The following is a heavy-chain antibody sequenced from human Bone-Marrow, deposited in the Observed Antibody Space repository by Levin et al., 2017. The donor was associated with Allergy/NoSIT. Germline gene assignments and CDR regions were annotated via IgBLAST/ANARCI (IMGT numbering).Heavy chain of an antibody. V-gene: IGHV3-7*04. D-gene: IGHD1-26*01. CDR3: ATDGPYRNPNWNYFEY. CDR2: INQDGSDK. Sequence: GGSLRLSCSMSGFTYNIYWMSWVRQGPGKGLEWVANINQDGSDKYYMDSVKGRFTISRDNTKNSVYLQMNSLRTEDTAIYYCATDGPYRNPNWNYFEYWGRGTLVAVSS. J-gene: IGHJ4*02. CDR1: GFTYNIYW.